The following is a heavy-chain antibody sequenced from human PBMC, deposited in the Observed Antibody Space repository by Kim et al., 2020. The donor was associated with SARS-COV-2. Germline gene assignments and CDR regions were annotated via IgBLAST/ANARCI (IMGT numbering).Heavy chain of an antibody. J-gene: IGHJ2*01. CDR2: IYSGGSST. CDR1: EFIFSNHA. Sequence: GGSLRLSCAASEFIFSNHAMSWVRQAPGKGLEWVSVIYSGGSSTYYADSVKGRFTISRDNLKNTLYLQMNSLRAEDTAVYYCAKDGGTTTHWYFDLWGRGTLVTVSS. V-gene: IGHV3-23*03. D-gene: IGHD4-17*01. CDR3: AKDGGTTTHWYFDL.